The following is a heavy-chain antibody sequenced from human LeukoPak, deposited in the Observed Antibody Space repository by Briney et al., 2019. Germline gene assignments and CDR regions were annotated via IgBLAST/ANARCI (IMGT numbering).Heavy chain of an antibody. CDR3: ARFGKYGSGSYYNDPSSFDY. D-gene: IGHD3-10*01. CDR2: IYYSGST. Sequence: SETLSLTCTVSGGSISSSSYYWGWIRQPPGKGLEWIGSIYYSGSTYYNPSLKSRVTISVDTSKNQFSLKLSSVTAADTAVYYCARFGKYGSGSYYNDPSSFDYWGQGTLVTVSS. J-gene: IGHJ4*02. V-gene: IGHV4-39*07. CDR1: GGSISSSSYY.